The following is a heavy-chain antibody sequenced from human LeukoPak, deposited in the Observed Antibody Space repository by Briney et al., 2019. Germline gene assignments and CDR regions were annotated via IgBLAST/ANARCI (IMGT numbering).Heavy chain of an antibody. D-gene: IGHD6-13*01. CDR3: AREEMGVAAAGKALFWDY. J-gene: IGHJ4*02. CDR2: INPNSGGT. V-gene: IGHV1-2*02. Sequence: ASVKVSCKASGYTFTGYYMHWVRQAPGQGLEWMGWINPNSGGTNYAQKFQGRVTMTRDTSISTAYMELSRLRSDDTAVYYCAREEMGVAAAGKALFWDYWGQGTLVTVSS. CDR1: GYTFTGYY.